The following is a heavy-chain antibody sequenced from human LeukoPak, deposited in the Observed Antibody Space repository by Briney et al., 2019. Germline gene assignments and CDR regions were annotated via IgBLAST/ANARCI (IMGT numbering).Heavy chain of an antibody. V-gene: IGHV5-51*01. J-gene: IGHJ4*02. CDR3: VRQSPWFGELGD. CDR2: IYPGDFDT. Sequence: GESLKISCKGSGYNFTNYWIGWVRQMPGKGLEWMGIIYPGDFDTRYSPSFQGQVTMSADKSISTAYLQWSSLKASDTAVYYCVRQSPWFGELGDWGQGSPVTVSS. D-gene: IGHD3-10*01. CDR1: GYNFTNYW.